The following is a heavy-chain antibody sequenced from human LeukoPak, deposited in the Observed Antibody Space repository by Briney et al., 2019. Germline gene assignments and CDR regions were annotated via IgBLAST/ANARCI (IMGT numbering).Heavy chain of an antibody. D-gene: IGHD3-9*01. V-gene: IGHV3-30*04. CDR3: VRARRYCDILTGYSTYYFDY. J-gene: IGHJ4*02. CDR2: ISYDGSNK. Sequence: GGSLRLSCAASGFTFSSYAMHWVRQAPGKGLEWVAVISYDGSNKYYADSVKGRFTISRDNSKNTLYLQMNSLRAEDTAVYYCVRARRYCDILTGYSTYYFDYWGQGTLVTVSS. CDR1: GFTFSSYA.